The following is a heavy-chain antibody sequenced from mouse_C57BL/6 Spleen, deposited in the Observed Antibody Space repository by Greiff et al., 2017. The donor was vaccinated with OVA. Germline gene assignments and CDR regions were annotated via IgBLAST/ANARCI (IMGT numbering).Heavy chain of an antibody. CDR3: ARDRSYYGSSYGWYFDV. D-gene: IGHD1-1*01. Sequence: EVQRVESGGGLVKPGGSLKLSCAASGFTFSSYAMSWVRQTPEKRLEWVATISDGGSYTYYPDNVKGRFTISRDNAKNNLYLQMSHLKSEDTAMYYCARDRSYYGSSYGWYFDVWGTGTTVTVSS. CDR2: ISDGGSYT. J-gene: IGHJ1*03. CDR1: GFTFSSYA. V-gene: IGHV5-4*01.